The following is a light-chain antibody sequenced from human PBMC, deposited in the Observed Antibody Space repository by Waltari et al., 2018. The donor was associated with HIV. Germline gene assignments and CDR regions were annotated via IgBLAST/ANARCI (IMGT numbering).Light chain of an antibody. CDR2: DTS. V-gene: IGLV7-46*01. CDR1: TGAVTTGHY. CDR3: LLSYSAARLVV. Sequence: QAVVTPEPSLTVSPGGTVTLTCGSSTGAVTTGHYPYWFQQKPGQAPRTLIYDTSNKHSWTPARFSASLLGGKAALTLSGAQPEDEAEYYCLLSYSAARLVVFGGGTKLTVL. J-gene: IGLJ2*01.